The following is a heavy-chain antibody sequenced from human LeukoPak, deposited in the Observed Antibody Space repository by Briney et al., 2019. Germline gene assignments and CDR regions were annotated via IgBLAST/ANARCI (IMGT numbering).Heavy chain of an antibody. Sequence: EGSLRLSCAASGFTFSSYSMNWVRQAPGKGLEWVSSISSSSSYIYYADSVKGRFTISRDNAKNSLYLQMNSLRAEDTAVYYCARDRSMPYYMDVWGKGTTVTVSS. D-gene: IGHD2/OR15-2a*01. CDR1: GFTFSSYS. V-gene: IGHV3-21*01. CDR2: ISSSSSYI. CDR3: ARDRSMPYYMDV. J-gene: IGHJ6*03.